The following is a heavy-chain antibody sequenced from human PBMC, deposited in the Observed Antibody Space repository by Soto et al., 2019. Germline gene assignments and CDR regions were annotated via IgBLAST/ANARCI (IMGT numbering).Heavy chain of an antibody. CDR1: GFTFSSYG. CDR3: AKRTKVEMATIFV. CDR2: ISYDGSNK. V-gene: IGHV3-30*18. Sequence: GGSLRLSCAASGFTFSSYGMHWVRQAPGKGLEWVAVISYDGSNKYYADSVKGRFTISRDNSKNTLYLQMNSLRAEDTAVYYCAKRTKVEMATIFVWGQGTLVTVSS. D-gene: IGHD3-3*01. J-gene: IGHJ4*02.